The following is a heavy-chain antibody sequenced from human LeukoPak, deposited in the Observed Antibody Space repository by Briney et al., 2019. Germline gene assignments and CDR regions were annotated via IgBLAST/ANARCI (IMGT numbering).Heavy chain of an antibody. CDR1: GGSISSSNYY. D-gene: IGHD3-22*01. CDR3: ARTKVLPDYYDNSGGFDY. V-gene: IGHV4-39*07. CDR2: IYYSGST. Sequence: SETLSLTCTVSGGSISSSNYYWGWIRQPPGKGLDWIGSIYYSGSTYYNPSLKSRVKISIDTSKNQFSLRLSSVTAADTAVYYCARTKVLPDYYDNSGGFDYWGQGTLVTVSS. J-gene: IGHJ4*02.